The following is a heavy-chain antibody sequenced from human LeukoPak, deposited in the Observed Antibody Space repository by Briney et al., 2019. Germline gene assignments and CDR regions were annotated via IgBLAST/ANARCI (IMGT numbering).Heavy chain of an antibody. J-gene: IGHJ4*02. Sequence: ASVKVSCKASGYTFISYYFHWVRQAPGQGPEWVGIINPSSGYTTYAQKFQGRVTMTRDTSTSTVYMELSSLRSEDTAVYYCARDRNSGSYCSDYWGQGTLVTVSS. CDR3: ARDRNSGSYCSDY. CDR2: INPSSGYT. D-gene: IGHD1-26*01. V-gene: IGHV1-46*01. CDR1: GYTFISYY.